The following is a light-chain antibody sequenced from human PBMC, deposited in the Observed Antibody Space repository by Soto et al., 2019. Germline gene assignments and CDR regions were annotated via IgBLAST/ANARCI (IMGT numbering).Light chain of an antibody. Sequence: QSVLTQPPSVSGAPGQRVTISCTGSSSNIGAGYDVHWYQQLPGTAPKLLIYGNSNRPSGVPDRFSGSKSGTSASLAITGLQAEDEADYYCQSYASSLSGFYVFGTGIKVTVL. V-gene: IGLV1-40*01. J-gene: IGLJ1*01. CDR1: SSNIGAGYD. CDR2: GNS. CDR3: QSYASSLSGFYV.